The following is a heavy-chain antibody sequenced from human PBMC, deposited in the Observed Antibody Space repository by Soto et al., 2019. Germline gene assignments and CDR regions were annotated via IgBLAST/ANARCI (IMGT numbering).Heavy chain of an antibody. Sequence: PGGSLRLSCTASGFTFGDYAMSWVRQAPGKGLEWVGFIRSKAYGGTTEYAASVKGRFTISRDDSKSIAYLQMNSLKTEDTAVYYCTRDPPAYCGGDCPPNYWGQGTLVTVSS. V-gene: IGHV3-49*04. D-gene: IGHD2-21*02. CDR1: GFTFGDYA. CDR3: TRDPPAYCGGDCPPNY. CDR2: IRSKAYGGTT. J-gene: IGHJ4*02.